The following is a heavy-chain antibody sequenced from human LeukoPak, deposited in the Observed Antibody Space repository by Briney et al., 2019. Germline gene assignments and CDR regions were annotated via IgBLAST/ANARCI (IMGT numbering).Heavy chain of an antibody. Sequence: PSETLSLTCSVSGYSIRSGYSWGWIRQPPRKGLEWIGSISHSGNTYYNPSLKSRVTISLDTSKNQFSLKLNSVTAADTAVYFCARSMISMLKVNWFDPWGQGTLVTVSS. D-gene: IGHD3-16*01. CDR3: ARSMISMLKVNWFDP. CDR2: ISHSGNT. CDR1: GYSIRSGYS. V-gene: IGHV4-38-2*01. J-gene: IGHJ5*02.